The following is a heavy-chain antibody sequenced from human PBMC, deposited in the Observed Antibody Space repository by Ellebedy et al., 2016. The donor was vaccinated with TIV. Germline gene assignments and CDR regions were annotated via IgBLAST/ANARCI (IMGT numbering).Heavy chain of an antibody. CDR2: INHSGST. CDR3: ARVLDDSRPFDY. V-gene: IGHV4-34*01. CDR1: GGSFSGYY. J-gene: IGHJ4*02. D-gene: IGHD3-22*01. Sequence: SETLSLXCAVYGGSFSGYYWSWIRQPPGKGLEWIGEINHSGSTNYNPSLKSRVTISVDTSKNQFSLKLSSVTAADTAVYYCARVLDDSRPFDYWGQGTLVTVSS.